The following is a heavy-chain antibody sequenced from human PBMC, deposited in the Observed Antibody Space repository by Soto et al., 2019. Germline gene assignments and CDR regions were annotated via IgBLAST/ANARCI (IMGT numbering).Heavy chain of an antibody. J-gene: IGHJ4*02. V-gene: IGHV4-30-4*01. CDR1: GGSISSGDYY. CDR3: ASERYDYGDYVLF. D-gene: IGHD4-17*01. CDR2: IYYSGST. Sequence: TLSLTCAVSGGSISSGDYYWSWIRQPPGKGLEWIGYIYYSGSTYYNPSLKSRVTISVDTSKNQFSLKLSSVTAADTAVYYCASERYDYGDYVLFWGQGTLVTVSS.